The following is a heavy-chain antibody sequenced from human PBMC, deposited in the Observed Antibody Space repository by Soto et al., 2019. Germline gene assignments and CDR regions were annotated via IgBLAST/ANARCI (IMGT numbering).Heavy chain of an antibody. CDR3: ARQGGALAAAGQGCY. CDR2: IYYSGST. Sequence: PSETLSLTCTVSGGSISSSSYYWGWIRQPPGKGLEWIGSIYYSGSTYYNPSLKSRVTISVDTSKNQFSLKLSSVTAADTAVYYCARQGGALAAAGQGCYWGQGTLVTVSS. D-gene: IGHD6-13*01. V-gene: IGHV4-39*01. J-gene: IGHJ4*02. CDR1: GGSISSSSYY.